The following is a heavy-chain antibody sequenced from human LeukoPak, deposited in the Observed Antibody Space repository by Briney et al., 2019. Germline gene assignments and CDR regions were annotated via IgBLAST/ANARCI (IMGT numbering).Heavy chain of an antibody. Sequence: SETLSLTCTVSGGSISSYYWSWIRQPPGKGLEWIGYIYYSRSTNYNPSLKSRVTISVDTSKNQFSLKLSSVTAADTAVYYCARQGTYYDFWSGYWEGPYFDYWGQGTLVTVSS. CDR3: ARQGTYYDFWSGYWEGPYFDY. CDR1: GGSISSYY. V-gene: IGHV4-59*08. D-gene: IGHD3-3*01. J-gene: IGHJ4*02. CDR2: IYYSRST.